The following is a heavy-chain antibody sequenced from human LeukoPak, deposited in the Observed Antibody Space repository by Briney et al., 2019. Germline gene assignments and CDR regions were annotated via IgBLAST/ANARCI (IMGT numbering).Heavy chain of an antibody. D-gene: IGHD5-24*01. V-gene: IGHV1-69*05. CDR2: IIPIFGTA. Sequence: SVKVSCEASGGTFSSYAISWVRQAPGQGLEWMGGIIPIFGTANYAQKFQGRVTITTDESTSTAYMELSSLRSEDTAVYYCARQGERWLQLRAFDYWGQGTLVTVSS. CDR3: ARQGERWLQLRAFDY. CDR1: GGTFSSYA. J-gene: IGHJ4*02.